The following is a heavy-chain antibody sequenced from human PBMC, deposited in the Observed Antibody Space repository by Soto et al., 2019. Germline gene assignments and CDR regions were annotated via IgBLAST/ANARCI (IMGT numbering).Heavy chain of an antibody. V-gene: IGHV4-34*01. CDR2: INHSGST. D-gene: IGHD5-18*01. CDR3: AVIRRNVDTAMVTSFGYYGMDV. CDR1: GGSFSGYY. J-gene: IGHJ6*02. Sequence: SETLSLTCTVYGGSFSGYYWSWIRQPPGKGLEWIGEINHSGSTNYNPSLKSRVTISVDTSKNQFSLKLSSVTAADTAVYYCAVIRRNVDTAMVTSFGYYGMDVWGQGTTVT.